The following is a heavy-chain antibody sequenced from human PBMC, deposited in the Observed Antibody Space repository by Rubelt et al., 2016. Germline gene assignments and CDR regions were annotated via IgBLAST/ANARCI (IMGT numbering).Heavy chain of an antibody. J-gene: IGHJ4*02. V-gene: IGHV4-39*07. CDR3: ARGRISYGSFSAPYDY. CDR2: IHHSGST. D-gene: IGHD3-10*01. CDR1: GASISSSPYY. Sequence: QLQLQESGPGLVKPSETLSLTCTVSGASISSSPYYWGWIRQPPGKGLEWIGEIHHSGSTNYNPSLKSRVTISVDTSKNQCSRKLSSVAAADTAVYYCARGRISYGSFSAPYDYWGQGTLVTVSS.